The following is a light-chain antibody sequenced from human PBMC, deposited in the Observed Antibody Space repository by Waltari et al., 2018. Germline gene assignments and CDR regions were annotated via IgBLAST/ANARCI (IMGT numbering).Light chain of an antibody. CDR3: QQSYSTPYT. CDR1: QSISSY. V-gene: IGKV1-39*01. Sequence: IQMTQSPPSLSASVGDRVTITCRASQSISSYLNWYQQKPGKAPKLLIYAASSLQSGVPSRFSGSGSGTDFTLTISSLQPEDFATYYCQQSYSTPYTFGQGTKLEIK. CDR2: AAS. J-gene: IGKJ2*01.